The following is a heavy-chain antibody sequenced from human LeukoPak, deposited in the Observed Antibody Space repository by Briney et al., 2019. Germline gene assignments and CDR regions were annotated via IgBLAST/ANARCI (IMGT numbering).Heavy chain of an antibody. D-gene: IGHD2-2*01. CDR3: AKGLPATLLDY. Sequence: GGSLRLSCAASGFTFSDYYMSWIRQAPGKGLEWVSYISNSGSTIYYADSVKGRFTISRDNAKNSLYLQMSSLRAEDTAVYYCAKGLPATLLDYWGQGTLVTVSS. CDR1: GFTFSDYY. J-gene: IGHJ4*02. CDR2: ISNSGSTI. V-gene: IGHV3-11*01.